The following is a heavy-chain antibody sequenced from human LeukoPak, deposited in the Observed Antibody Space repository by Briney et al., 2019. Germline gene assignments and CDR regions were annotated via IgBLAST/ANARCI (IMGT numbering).Heavy chain of an antibody. CDR3: ARGPYGSGSYYKFDY. Sequence: GASGKVACKASCYTFTSYGSSWVRQAPGQGLGWMGWISADNGNTNYAQKLQGRVTMTTYTSTSTAYMELRSLRSDDTAVYYCARGPYGSGSYYKFDYWGQGTLVTVSS. D-gene: IGHD3-10*01. V-gene: IGHV1-18*01. J-gene: IGHJ4*02. CDR1: CYTFTSYG. CDR2: ISADNGNT.